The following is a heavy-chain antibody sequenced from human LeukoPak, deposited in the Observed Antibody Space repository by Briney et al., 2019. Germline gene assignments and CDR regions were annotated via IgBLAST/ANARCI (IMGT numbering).Heavy chain of an antibody. J-gene: IGHJ4*02. CDR2: ISGSGGST. Sequence: GGSLRLSCAASGFTFSNAWMSWVRQAPGKGLEWVSAISGSGGSTYYADSVKGRFTISRDNSKNTLYLQMNSLGAEDTAVYYCAKCSGFWSGYSDYWGQGTLVTVSS. D-gene: IGHD3-3*01. V-gene: IGHV3-23*01. CDR1: GFTFSNAW. CDR3: AKCSGFWSGYSDY.